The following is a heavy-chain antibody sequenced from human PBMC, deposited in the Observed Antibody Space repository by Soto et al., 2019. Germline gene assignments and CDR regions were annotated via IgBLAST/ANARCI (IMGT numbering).Heavy chain of an antibody. V-gene: IGHV4-59*01. CDR2: IYYSGST. CDR1: GGSISSYY. D-gene: IGHD3-10*01. Sequence: SETLSLTCTVSGGSISSYYWSWIRQPPGKGLEWIGYIYYSGSTNYNPSLKSRVTISVDTSKNQFSLKLSSVTAADTAVYYCARGHYGSPPGYFDYWGQGTLVTVSS. CDR3: ARGHYGSPPGYFDY. J-gene: IGHJ4*02.